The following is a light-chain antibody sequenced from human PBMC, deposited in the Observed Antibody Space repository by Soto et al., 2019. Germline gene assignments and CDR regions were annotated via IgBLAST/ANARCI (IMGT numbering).Light chain of an antibody. CDR3: QQYNNWLFT. V-gene: IGKV3-15*01. J-gene: IGKJ3*01. Sequence: EIVMTQSPATLSVSPGERATLSCRASQSVSSNLAWYQQKPGQAPRLLIYGASTRATGIPARFSGSGSGTEFTHTISSLQSEDFAVYYCQQYNNWLFTFGPGTKVDIK. CDR2: GAS. CDR1: QSVSSN.